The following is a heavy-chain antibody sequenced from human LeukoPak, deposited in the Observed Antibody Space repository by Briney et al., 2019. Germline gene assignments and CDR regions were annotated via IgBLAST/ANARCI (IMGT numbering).Heavy chain of an antibody. J-gene: IGHJ4*02. CDR3: ARQGYYGSGSYYIDY. CDR1: GYTFTSYW. Sequence: GESLKISCKASGYTFTSYWIGWVRQMPGKGLEWMGIIYPADSDTRYSPSFQGQVTISADKSISTAYLQWSSLKASDTAMYYCARQGYYGSGSYYIDYWGQGTLVTVSS. CDR2: IYPADSDT. V-gene: IGHV5-51*01. D-gene: IGHD3-10*01.